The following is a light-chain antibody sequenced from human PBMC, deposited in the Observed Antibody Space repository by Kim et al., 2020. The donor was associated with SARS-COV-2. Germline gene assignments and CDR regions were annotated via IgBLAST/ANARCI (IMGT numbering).Light chain of an antibody. Sequence: QSALTQPRSVSGSPGQSVTISCTGTSSDVGGYNYVAWYQQHPGKAPKLIIYDVSKRPSGVPDRFSGSKSGNTASLTISGLQAEDEAVYYCCSYAGNSVVFGGGTQLPS. CDR1: SSDVGGYNY. J-gene: IGLJ2*01. V-gene: IGLV2-11*01. CDR3: CSYAGNSVV. CDR2: DVS.